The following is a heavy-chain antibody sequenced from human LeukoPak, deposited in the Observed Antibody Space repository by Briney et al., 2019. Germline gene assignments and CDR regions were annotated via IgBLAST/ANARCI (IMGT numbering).Heavy chain of an antibody. J-gene: IGHJ4*02. V-gene: IGHV3-43D*03. Sequence: GGSLRLSCEASGITFDDYAMHWVRHAPGKGLEWVSLISWDGDSTYYADSVKGRFTISRDNSKKSLYLQMNSLRAEDTALYYCATTSSPFHYFDYWGQGTLVTVSS. CDR1: GITFDDYA. D-gene: IGHD1-26*01. CDR3: ATTSSPFHYFDY. CDR2: ISWDGDST.